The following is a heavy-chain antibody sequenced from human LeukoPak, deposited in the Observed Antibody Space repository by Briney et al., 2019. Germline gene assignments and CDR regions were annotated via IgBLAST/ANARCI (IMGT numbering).Heavy chain of an antibody. D-gene: IGHD2-15*01. V-gene: IGHV4-34*01. CDR1: GGSFSGYY. CDR2: INHSGST. J-gene: IGHJ6*02. CDR3: ARGMDIVVVVAADYGMDV. Sequence: SETLSLTCAVYGGSFSGYYWSWIRQPPGKGLEWIGEINHSGSTNYNPSLKSRVTISVDTSKNQFSLKLSSVTAADTAVYYCARGMDIVVVVAADYGMDVWGQGTTVTASS.